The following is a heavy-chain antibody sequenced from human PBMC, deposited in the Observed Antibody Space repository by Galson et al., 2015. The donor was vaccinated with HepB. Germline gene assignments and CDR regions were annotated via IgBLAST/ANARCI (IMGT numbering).Heavy chain of an antibody. D-gene: IGHD3-10*01. Sequence: SLRLSCAASGFTFSGSAMHWVRQASGKGLEWVGRIRSKANSYATAYAASVKGRFTISRDDSKNTAYLQMNSLKTEDTAVYYCTRPHLLYSGSGSYYADWGQGTLVTVSS. CDR1: GFTFSGSA. CDR2: IRSKANSYAT. J-gene: IGHJ4*02. V-gene: IGHV3-73*01. CDR3: TRPHLLYSGSGSYYAD.